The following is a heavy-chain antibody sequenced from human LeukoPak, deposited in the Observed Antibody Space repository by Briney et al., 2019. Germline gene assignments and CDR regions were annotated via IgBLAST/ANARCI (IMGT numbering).Heavy chain of an antibody. Sequence: GGSLRLSCAASGFTLSNCAMHWVRQAPGKGLEWVAFIRYDGSIKYYVDSVKGRFTISRDNSKNTVYLQMNSLRTEDTAVYYCARDRCSSTTCSPDYWGQGTLVTVSS. CDR2: IRYDGSIK. CDR1: GFTLSNCA. D-gene: IGHD2-2*01. J-gene: IGHJ4*02. CDR3: ARDRCSSTTCSPDY. V-gene: IGHV3-30*02.